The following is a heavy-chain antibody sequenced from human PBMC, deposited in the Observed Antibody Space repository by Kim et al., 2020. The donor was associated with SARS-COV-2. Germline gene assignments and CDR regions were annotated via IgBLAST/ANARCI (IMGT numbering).Heavy chain of an antibody. CDR3: ARDCLRGYSYGYYYYGMDV. J-gene: IGHJ6*02. D-gene: IGHD5-18*01. CDR1: GGSISSGGYY. Sequence: SETLSLTCTVSGGSISSGGYYWSWIRQHPGKGLEWIGYIYYSGSTYYNPSLKSRVTISVDTSKNQFSLKLSSVTAADTAVYYCARDCLRGYSYGYYYYGMDVWGQGTTVTVSS. CDR2: IYYSGST. V-gene: IGHV4-31*03.